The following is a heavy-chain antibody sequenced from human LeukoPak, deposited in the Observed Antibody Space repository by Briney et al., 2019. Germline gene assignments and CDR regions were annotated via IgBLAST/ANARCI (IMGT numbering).Heavy chain of an antibody. J-gene: IGHJ4*02. CDR3: ARDVIYSYGSVMSY. D-gene: IGHD5-18*01. CDR2: IGSDGGGI. V-gene: IGHV3-23*01. Sequence: GGSLRLSCAASGFSFSNYAMTWVRQAPGKGLEWVSVIGSDGGGIQYADSVKGRFTISRDNSKNTLYLQMNSLRAEDTAVYYCARDVIYSYGSVMSYWGQGTLVTVSS. CDR1: GFSFSNYA.